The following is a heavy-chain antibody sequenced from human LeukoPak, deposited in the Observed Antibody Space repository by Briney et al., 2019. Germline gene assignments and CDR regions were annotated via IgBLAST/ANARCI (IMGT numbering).Heavy chain of an antibody. J-gene: IGHJ4*02. CDR2: IIPILGIA. Sequence: SVKVSCKASGGTFSSYAISWVRQAPGQGLEWMGRIIPILGIANYAQKFQGRVTITADKSTSTAYMELSSLRSEDTAVYYCATLGIAVADDYWGQGTLVTVSS. CDR3: ATLGIAVADDY. CDR1: GGTFSSYA. V-gene: IGHV1-69*04. D-gene: IGHD6-19*01.